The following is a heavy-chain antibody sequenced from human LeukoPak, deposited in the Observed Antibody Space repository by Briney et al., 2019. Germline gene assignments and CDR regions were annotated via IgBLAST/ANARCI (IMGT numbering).Heavy chain of an antibody. CDR2: IYYTGST. CDR3: ARNLIPEQLVLNF. J-gene: IGHJ4*02. V-gene: IGHV4-59*01. Sequence: SETLSLTCTVSGGSISNYDWNWIRQPPGKGLEWIGYIYYTGSTNYNPSQKSRVTMSVDTSKNQFSLNLKSVTPEDTAVYYCARNLIPEQLVLNFWGQGTLVTVSS. CDR1: GGSISNYD. D-gene: IGHD6-13*01.